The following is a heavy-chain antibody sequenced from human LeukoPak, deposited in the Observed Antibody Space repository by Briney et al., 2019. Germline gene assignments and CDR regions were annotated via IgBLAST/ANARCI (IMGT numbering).Heavy chain of an antibody. J-gene: IGHJ4*02. CDR3: ARGSGITGTTGDY. V-gene: IGHV4-34*01. Sequence: PSETLSLTCAVYGGSFSGYYWSWIRQPPGKGLEWIGEINHSGSTNYNPSLKSRVTISVDTSKNQFSLKLSSVTAADTAVYYCARGSGITGTTGDYWGQGTLVTVSS. CDR2: INHSGST. D-gene: IGHD1-20*01. CDR1: GGSFSGYY.